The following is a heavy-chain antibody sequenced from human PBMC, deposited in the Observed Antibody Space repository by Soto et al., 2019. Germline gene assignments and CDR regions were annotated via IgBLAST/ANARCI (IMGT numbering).Heavy chain of an antibody. Sequence: GGSLRLSCAASGFTFSDYYMSWIRQAPGKGLEWVSYISSSGSTIYYADSVKGRFTISRDNAKNSLYLQMNSLRAEDTAVYYCARVVVVVPAVSYWYFDLWGRGTLVTVSS. CDR3: ARVVVVVPAVSYWYFDL. D-gene: IGHD2-2*01. CDR2: ISSSGSTI. V-gene: IGHV3-11*01. CDR1: GFTFSDYY. J-gene: IGHJ2*01.